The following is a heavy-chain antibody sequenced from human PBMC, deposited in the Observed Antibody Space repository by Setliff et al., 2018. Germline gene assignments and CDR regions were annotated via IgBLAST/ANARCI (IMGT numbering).Heavy chain of an antibody. CDR3: ARAVSYYDFWSGYYSDGWFDP. J-gene: IGHJ5*02. D-gene: IGHD3-3*01. Sequence: SVKVSCKASGGTFSRYAISWVRQAPGQGLEWMGGIIPIFGTANYAQKFQGRVTITADESTSTAHMELSSLRSEDTAVYYCARAVSYYDFWSGYYSDGWFDPWGQGTLVTVSS. V-gene: IGHV1-69*13. CDR2: IIPIFGTA. CDR1: GGTFSRYA.